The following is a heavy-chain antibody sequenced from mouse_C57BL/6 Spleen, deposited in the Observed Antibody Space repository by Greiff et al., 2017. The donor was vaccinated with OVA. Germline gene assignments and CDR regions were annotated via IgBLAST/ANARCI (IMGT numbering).Heavy chain of an antibody. D-gene: IGHD4-1*01. J-gene: IGHJ2*01. CDR1: GYTFTSYW. V-gene: IGHV1-69*01. Sequence: QVQLRQPGAELVMPGASVKLSCKASGYTFTSYWMHWVKQRPGQGLEWIGEIDPSDSYTNYNQKFKGKSTLTVDKSSSTAYMQLSSLTSEDSAVYYCARLGPYYFDYWGQGTTLTVSS. CDR3: ARLGPYYFDY. CDR2: IDPSDSYT.